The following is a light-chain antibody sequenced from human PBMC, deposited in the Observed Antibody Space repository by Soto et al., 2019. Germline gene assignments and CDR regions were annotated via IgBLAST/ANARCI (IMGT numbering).Light chain of an antibody. CDR2: DVS. Sequence: QSALTQPASVSGSLGQSITISCTGAASDIGYYNFVSWYQQHPATAPKLIIYDVSHRPSGISFRFSGSKSGNTASLTISGLRAEDEAAYYCASYTGTDTPWVFGGETKLTVL. J-gene: IGLJ3*02. CDR3: ASYTGTDTPWV. CDR1: ASDIGYYNF. V-gene: IGLV2-14*03.